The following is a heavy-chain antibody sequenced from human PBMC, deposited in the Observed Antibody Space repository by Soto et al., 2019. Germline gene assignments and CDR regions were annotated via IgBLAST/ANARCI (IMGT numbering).Heavy chain of an antibody. J-gene: IGHJ5*02. V-gene: IGHV1-3*01. CDR1: GYTFTSYA. D-gene: IGHD6-13*01. Sequence: ASVKVSCKASGYTFTSYAMHWVRQAPGQRLEWMGWINAGNGNTKYSQKFQGRVTITRDTSASTAYVELSSLRSEDTAVYYCARDYPGSWYQKAWLDPWGQGTMVTVYS. CDR3: ARDYPGSWYQKAWLDP. CDR2: INAGNGNT.